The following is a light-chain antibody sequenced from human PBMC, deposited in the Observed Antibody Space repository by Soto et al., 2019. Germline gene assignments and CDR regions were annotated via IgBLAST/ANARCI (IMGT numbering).Light chain of an antibody. CDR2: GAS. CDR3: QQYNSYSET. V-gene: IGKV1-5*01. J-gene: IGKJ1*01. Sequence: DIQMTQSPSTLSASVGDRVTITCRASQSVNTWLAWHQQKPGKAPKVLIYGASNLASGVPSRISGSGSGTEFTLTINSLQPDDFATYYYQQYNSYSETIGQGTRVDI. CDR1: QSVNTW.